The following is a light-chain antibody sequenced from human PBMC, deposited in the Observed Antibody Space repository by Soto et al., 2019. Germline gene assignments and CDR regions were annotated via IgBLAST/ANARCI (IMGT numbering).Light chain of an antibody. CDR2: WAS. V-gene: IGKV4-1*01. CDR3: QQYYSPPVT. Sequence: DIVMTQFPASLAVSLGERATINCKSSQSVLYNSNNKFAWYQQKPGQPPKLLIYWASTRESGVPDRFGGSGSGKDFTLTISSMQAEDVAVNYCQQYYSPPVTFGQGTRLEIK. J-gene: IGKJ5*01. CDR1: QSVLYNSNNK.